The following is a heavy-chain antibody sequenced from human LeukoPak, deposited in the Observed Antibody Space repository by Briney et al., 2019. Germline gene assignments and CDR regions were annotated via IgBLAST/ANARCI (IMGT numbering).Heavy chain of an antibody. V-gene: IGHV4-4*07. D-gene: IGHD3-3*01. CDR3: ARVRSEPDGVYCFDY. CDR2: IYTSGST. J-gene: IGHJ4*02. Sequence: SETLSLTCTVSGGSISSYYWSWIRQPAGKGLEWIGRIYTSGSTNYNPSLKSRVTMSVDTSKNQFSLKLSSVTAADTAVYYCARVRSEPDGVYCFDYWGQGTLVTVSS. CDR1: GGSISSYY.